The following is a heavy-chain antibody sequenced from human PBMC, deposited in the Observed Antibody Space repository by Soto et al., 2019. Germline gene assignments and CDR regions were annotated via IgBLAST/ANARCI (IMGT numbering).Heavy chain of an antibody. V-gene: IGHV4-59*01. CDR1: GGSISRDC. J-gene: IGHJ6*02. D-gene: IGHD3-9*01. Sequence: SETLSVTCTVAGGSISRDCGSWIRQRPGKGLEWIGYIYYSGSTNYNPSLKSRVTISVDTSKNQFSLKLSSVTAADTAVYYCARDRETYYDILTGYYPRAWYYGMDVWGQGTTVT. CDR2: IYYSGST. CDR3: ARDRETYYDILTGYYPRAWYYGMDV.